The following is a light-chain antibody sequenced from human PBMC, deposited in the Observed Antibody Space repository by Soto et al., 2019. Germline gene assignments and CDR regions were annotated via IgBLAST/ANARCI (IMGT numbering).Light chain of an antibody. CDR2: DVS. CDR3: SSYTSSSRSEYV. CDR1: SSDVGGYNY. J-gene: IGLJ1*01. V-gene: IGLV2-14*01. Sequence: QSALTQPAPVSGSPGQSITISCTGTSSDVGGYNYVSWYQQHPGKAPKLMIYDVSNRPSGVSNRFSGSKSGNTASLTISGLQAEDEADYYCSSYTSSSRSEYVFGTGTKVTVL.